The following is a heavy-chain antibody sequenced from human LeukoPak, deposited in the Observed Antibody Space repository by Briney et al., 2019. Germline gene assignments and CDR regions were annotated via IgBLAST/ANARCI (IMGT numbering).Heavy chain of an antibody. CDR3: AKPDTIFGVVPLMD. CDR2: ISGSGGST. D-gene: IGHD3-3*01. Sequence: PGGSLRLSCAASGFTFSSYAMSWVRQAPGKGLEWVSAISGSGGSTYYADSVKGRFTISRDNAKNSLYLQMNSLRAEDMALYYCAKPDTIFGVVPLMDWGQGTLVTVSS. CDR1: GFTFSSYA. J-gene: IGHJ4*02. V-gene: IGHV3-23*01.